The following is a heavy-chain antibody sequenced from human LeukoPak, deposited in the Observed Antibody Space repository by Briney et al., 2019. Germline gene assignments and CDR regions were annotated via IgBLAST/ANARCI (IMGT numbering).Heavy chain of an antibody. Sequence: GGSLRLSCAASGFTLSNAWMSWVRQAPGKGLEWVGRIKSKTDGGTTDYAAPVKGRFTISRDDSKNTLYLQMNSLKTEDTAVYYCTTDLGYCSSTSCLEDFDYWGQGTLVTVSS. J-gene: IGHJ4*02. CDR1: GFTLSNAW. D-gene: IGHD2-2*03. CDR2: IKSKTDGGTT. V-gene: IGHV3-15*01. CDR3: TTDLGYCSSTSCLEDFDY.